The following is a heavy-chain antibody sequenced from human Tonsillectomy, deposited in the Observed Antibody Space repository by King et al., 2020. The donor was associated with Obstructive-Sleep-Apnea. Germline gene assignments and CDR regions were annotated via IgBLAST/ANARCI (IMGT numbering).Heavy chain of an antibody. CDR2: ITSKVDSWTT. CDR3: ATIKIRGMLAY. J-gene: IGHJ4*02. V-gene: IGHV3-15*01. D-gene: IGHD3-10*01. Sequence: VQLVESGGDLIKPGGSLRLSCTASGFAFNDAWMTWVRQAPGKGLEWVGRITSKVDSWTTDYAAPVKDRFTVSRDDSTNTLYLQMNSLETEDTAVYYCATIKIRGMLAYWGQGTPVIVSS. CDR1: GFAFNDAW.